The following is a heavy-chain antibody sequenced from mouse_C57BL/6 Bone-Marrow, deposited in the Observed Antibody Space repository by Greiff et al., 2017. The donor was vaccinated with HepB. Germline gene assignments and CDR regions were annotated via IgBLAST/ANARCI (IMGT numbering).Heavy chain of an antibody. CDR3: ARGTTVDYYAMDY. Sequence: DVHLVESGGGLVKPGGSLKLSCAASGFTFSSYAMSWVRQTPEKRLEWVATISDGGSYTYYPDNVKGRFTISRDNAKNNLYLQMSHLKSEDTAMYYCARGTTVDYYAMDYWGQGTSVTVSS. CDR2: ISDGGSYT. V-gene: IGHV5-4*01. J-gene: IGHJ4*01. CDR1: GFTFSSYA. D-gene: IGHD1-1*01.